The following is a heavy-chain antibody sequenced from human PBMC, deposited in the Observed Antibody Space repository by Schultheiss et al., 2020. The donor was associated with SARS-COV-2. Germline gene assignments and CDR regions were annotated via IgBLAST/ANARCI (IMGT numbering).Heavy chain of an antibody. CDR2: ISTSGGTI. D-gene: IGHD6-19*01. CDR3: ARDLIAVAGPIRGMDV. Sequence: GGSLRLSCAVSGFSFSDYYMSWVRQAPGKGLEWISYISTSGGTIYYADSVKGRFTISRDNAKNSLYLQMNSLRAEDTAVYYCARDLIAVAGPIRGMDVWGQGTTVTVSS. J-gene: IGHJ6*02. V-gene: IGHV3-11*04. CDR1: GFSFSDYY.